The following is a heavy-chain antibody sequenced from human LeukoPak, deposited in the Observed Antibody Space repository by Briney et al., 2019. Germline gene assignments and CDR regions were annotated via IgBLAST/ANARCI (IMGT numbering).Heavy chain of an antibody. CDR3: ASFSIYYYYGMDV. J-gene: IGHJ6*02. CDR2: ISAYNGNT. CDR1: GYTFTSYG. Sequence: ASVKVSCTASGYTFTSYGISWVRQAPGQGLEWMGWISAYNGNTNYAQKLQGRVTMTTDTSTSTAYMELRSLRSDDTAVYYCASFSIYYYYGMDVWGQGTTVTVSS. V-gene: IGHV1-18*01. D-gene: IGHD3-16*02.